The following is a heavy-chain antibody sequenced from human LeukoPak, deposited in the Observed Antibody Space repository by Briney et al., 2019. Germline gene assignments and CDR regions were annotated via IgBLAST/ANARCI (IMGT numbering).Heavy chain of an antibody. CDR2: IYYSGSS. J-gene: IGHJ4*02. CDR1: GGSISSGSYY. Sequence: SETLSLTCTVSGGSISSGSYYWSWIRQPAGKGLEWIGYIYYSGSSNYNPSLKSRVTISVDTSKNQFSLKLSSVTAADTAVYYCARGYSNNYFDYWGQGTLVTVSS. D-gene: IGHD4-11*01. CDR3: ARGYSNNYFDY. V-gene: IGHV4-61*10.